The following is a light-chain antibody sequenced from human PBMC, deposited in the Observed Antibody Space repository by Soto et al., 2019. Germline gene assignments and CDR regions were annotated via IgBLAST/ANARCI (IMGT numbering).Light chain of an antibody. J-gene: IGLJ2*01. CDR3: CSFAGGYTWV. CDR1: SSDVGAYHF. CDR2: DVS. Sequence: QPVLTQPRSVSGSPGQSITISCTGTSSDVGAYHFVSWYQQDPAKAPKLIIFDVSDRPSGVSERFSGSKSGNTASLTISGLQAEDEAHYYCCSFAGGYTWVFGGGTKLTVL. V-gene: IGLV2-11*01.